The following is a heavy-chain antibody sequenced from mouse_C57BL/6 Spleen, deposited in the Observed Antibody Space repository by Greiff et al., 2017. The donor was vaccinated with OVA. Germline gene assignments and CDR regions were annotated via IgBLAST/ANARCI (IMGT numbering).Heavy chain of an antibody. CDR3: ARYPSYYYGSSYWYFDV. V-gene: IGHV1-85*01. D-gene: IGHD1-1*01. Sequence: QVQLQQSGPELVKPGASVKLSCKASGYTFTSYDINWVKQRPGQGLEWIGWIYPRDGSTKYNEKFKGKATLTVDTSSSTAYMELHSLTSEDSAVYFCARYPSYYYGSSYWYFDVWGTGSTVTVSS. CDR1: GYTFTSYD. J-gene: IGHJ1*03. CDR2: IYPRDGST.